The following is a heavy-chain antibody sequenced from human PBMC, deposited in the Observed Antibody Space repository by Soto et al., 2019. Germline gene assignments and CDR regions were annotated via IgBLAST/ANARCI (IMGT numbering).Heavy chain of an antibody. D-gene: IGHD3-9*01. Sequence: GGSLRLSCAASGFTFSSYSMNWVRQAPGKGLEWVSSISSSSSYIYYADSVKGRFTIYRDNAKNSLYLQMNSLRAEDTAVYYCARGWSDILTGYYNDYWGQGTLVTVSS. CDR2: ISSSSSYI. V-gene: IGHV3-21*01. J-gene: IGHJ4*02. CDR3: ARGWSDILTGYYNDY. CDR1: GFTFSSYS.